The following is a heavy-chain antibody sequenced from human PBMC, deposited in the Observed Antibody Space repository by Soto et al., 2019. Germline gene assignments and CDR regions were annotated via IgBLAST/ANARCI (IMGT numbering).Heavy chain of an antibody. J-gene: IGHJ6*02. V-gene: IGHV1-18*01. CDR3: ARSGSVPSSSSGLDL. D-gene: IGHD1-26*01. CDR1: GYTFSRSG. CDR2: ISTYNGDA. Sequence: QVQLVQSGAEVRKPGASVKVSCKTSGYTFSRSGISWVRQAPGQGLEWMGWISTYNGDANYAQKLQGRVTTTTDTSTGTAFMAPASLTSVDTALYYCARSGSVPSSSSGLDLLGQGTTLTVSS.